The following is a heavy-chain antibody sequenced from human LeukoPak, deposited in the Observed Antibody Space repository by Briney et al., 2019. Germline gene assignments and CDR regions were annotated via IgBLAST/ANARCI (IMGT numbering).Heavy chain of an antibody. CDR2: TYYRGTT. V-gene: IGHV4-39*07. CDR3: AREHNFWSDYYLDTCYFAC. J-gene: IGHJ4*02. D-gene: IGHD3-3*01. CDR1: GASISSTSYY. Sequence: SETLSLTCTVSGASISSTSYYGGWIRQPPAKGLERIGSTYYRGTTYSNPPLKSRVTISQDTSKNQFSLKLSSVTAADTAVHYCAREHNFWSDYYLDTCYFACWGQGTLVTVYS.